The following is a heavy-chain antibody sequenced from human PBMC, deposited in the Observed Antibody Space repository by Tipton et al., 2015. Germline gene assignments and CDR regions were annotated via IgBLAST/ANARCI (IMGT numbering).Heavy chain of an antibody. V-gene: IGHV1-18*01. CDR2: ISASNGNT. CDR1: GGTSSSHA. D-gene: IGHD6-19*01. CDR3: ARGWHDSGWYLDY. Sequence: QVQLVQSGAEVKKPGSSVKVSCKASGGTSSSHAISWVRQAPGQGLEWMGWISASNGNTNHAQKFQGRITMTTDTSTTTAYMEVRSLTSDDTAIYYCARGWHDSGWYLDYWGQGTLVTVSS. J-gene: IGHJ4*02.